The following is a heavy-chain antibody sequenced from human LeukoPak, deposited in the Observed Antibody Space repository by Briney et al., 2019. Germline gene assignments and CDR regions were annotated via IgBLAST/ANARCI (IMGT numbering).Heavy chain of an antibody. Sequence: SETLSLTCTVSGVSISTRNYYWGWIRQPPGKGLEWIGNIFYSGSTYYSPSFKSRGTISLDTSKNQFSLKPSSVTAADTAVYYCARSYAGYCSGGSCSHYYYYYMDVWGKGTTVTVS. J-gene: IGHJ6*03. V-gene: IGHV4-39*07. CDR1: GVSISTRNYY. CDR3: ARSYAGYCSGGSCSHYYYYYMDV. D-gene: IGHD2-15*01. CDR2: IFYSGST.